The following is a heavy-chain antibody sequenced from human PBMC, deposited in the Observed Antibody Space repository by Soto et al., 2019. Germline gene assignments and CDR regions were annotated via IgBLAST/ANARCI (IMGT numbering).Heavy chain of an antibody. Sequence: ASVKVSCKASGYIFNTYGISWVRRAPGQGLEWMGWITAYNDKTNYAQNFKDRVTLTTDTSTDTAYTELRSLRPDDTAFYYCARDRTLGRGVITWLFDHWGQGTLVTVSS. CDR3: ARDRTLGRGVITWLFDH. J-gene: IGHJ4*02. CDR1: GYIFNTYG. CDR2: ITAYNDKT. V-gene: IGHV1-18*04. D-gene: IGHD3-10*01.